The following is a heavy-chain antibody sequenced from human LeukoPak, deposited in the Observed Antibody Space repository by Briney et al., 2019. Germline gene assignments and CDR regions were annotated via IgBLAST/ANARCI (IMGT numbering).Heavy chain of an antibody. Sequence: SETLSLTCTVSGGSISSYYWSWIRQPPGKGLEWIGYIYYSGSTYYNPSLKSRVTISVDTSKNQFSLKLSSVTAADTAVYYCARTTTVTRSMDVWGQGTTATVSS. D-gene: IGHD4-11*01. J-gene: IGHJ6*02. CDR3: ARTTTVTRSMDV. CDR2: IYYSGST. CDR1: GGSISSYY. V-gene: IGHV4-30-4*01.